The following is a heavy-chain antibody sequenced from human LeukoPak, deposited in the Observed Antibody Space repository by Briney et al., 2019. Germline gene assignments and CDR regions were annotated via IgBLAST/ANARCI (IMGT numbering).Heavy chain of an antibody. CDR2: LYYRSKWYP. Sequence: SQTLPLTCAISWDSDSGNRLTGNELTHPPSRGLEGLGRLYYRSKWYPDDAESLKDRTTSHPDTSNNHASLLFNSVTPEDTAVYFCGRAEHDWGPEYWGQGTLVTVSS. CDR3: GRAEHDWGPEY. D-gene: IGHD3-9*01. CDR1: WDSDSGNRLT. V-gene: IGHV6-1*01. J-gene: IGHJ4*02.